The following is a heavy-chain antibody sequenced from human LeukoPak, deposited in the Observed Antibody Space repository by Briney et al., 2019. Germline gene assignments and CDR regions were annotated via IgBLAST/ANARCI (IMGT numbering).Heavy chain of an antibody. CDR2: INSDGINT. Sequence: GGSLRLSCAASGFTFSNYWMHWVRQAPGKGLVWVSRINSDGINTSYADSVKGRFTISRDNAKNALDLQMNSLRAEDTAVYYCARDLGQYYDTSDNWFDPWGQGTLVTVSS. J-gene: IGHJ5*02. CDR1: GFTFSNYW. V-gene: IGHV3-74*01. D-gene: IGHD3-22*01. CDR3: ARDLGQYYDTSDNWFDP.